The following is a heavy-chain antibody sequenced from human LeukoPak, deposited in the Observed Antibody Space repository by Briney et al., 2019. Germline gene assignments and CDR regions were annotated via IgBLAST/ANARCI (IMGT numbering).Heavy chain of an antibody. CDR3: TTPPD. CDR2: IKPIATGGTT. J-gene: IGHJ4*02. V-gene: IGHV3-15*01. Sequence: RGSLRLSCTASGFGFSDAWMTWVRQAPGKGLEWVGRIKPIATGGTTEYAAPVKGRFTISRDDSKNTVYLQMNSLESEDTAMYYCTTPPDWGQGTLVTVSS. CDR1: GFGFSDAW.